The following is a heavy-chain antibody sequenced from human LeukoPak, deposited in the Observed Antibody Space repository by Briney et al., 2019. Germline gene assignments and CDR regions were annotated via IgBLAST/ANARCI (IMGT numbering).Heavy chain of an antibody. J-gene: IGHJ4*02. V-gene: IGHV4-34*01. Sequence: SETLSLTCAVYGGSFSGYYWSWIRQPPGKGLEWIGEINHSGSTNYNPSLKSRVTISVDTSKNQFSLKLSSVTAADTAVYYCARGPPRGDYGDYPLSRHLDYWGQGTLVTVSS. CDR3: ARGPPRGDYGDYPLSRHLDY. CDR1: GGSFSGYY. D-gene: IGHD4-17*01. CDR2: INHSGST.